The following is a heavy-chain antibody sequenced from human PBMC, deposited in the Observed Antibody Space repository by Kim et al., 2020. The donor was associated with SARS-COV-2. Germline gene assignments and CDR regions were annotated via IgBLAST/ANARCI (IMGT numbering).Heavy chain of an antibody. D-gene: IGHD3-3*01. CDR3: VGVPKSFADFDF. J-gene: IGHJ4*01. Sequence: YSDTVKDRLTISRDKTTNSIYLQMNSLRVDDTAIYYCVGVPKSFADFDFWGHGTLVTVSS. V-gene: IGHV3-11*04.